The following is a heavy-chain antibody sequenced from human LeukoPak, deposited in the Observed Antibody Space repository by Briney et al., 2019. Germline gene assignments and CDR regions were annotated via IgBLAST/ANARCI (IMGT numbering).Heavy chain of an antibody. D-gene: IGHD3-16*02. J-gene: IGHJ4*02. CDR1: GGSFSGYY. CDR2: INHSGST. CDR3: ARGGFYDYVWGSYRYTAPIY. V-gene: IGHV4-34*01. Sequence: ASETLSLTCAVYGGSFSGYYWSWIRQPPGEGLEWIGEINHSGSTNYNPSLKSRVTIPVGTSKNQFSLKLSSVTAADTAVYYCARGGFYDYVWGSYRYTAPIYWGQGTLVTVSS.